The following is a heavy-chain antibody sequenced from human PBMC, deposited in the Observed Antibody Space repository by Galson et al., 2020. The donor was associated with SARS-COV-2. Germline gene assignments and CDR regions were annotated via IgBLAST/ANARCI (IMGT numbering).Heavy chain of an antibody. CDR1: GYTFTSTG. D-gene: IGHD4-4*01. V-gene: IGHV1-18*04. J-gene: IGHJ4*02. CDR3: AREVYSNYPLDY. Sequence: SVKVSCKSSGYTFTSTGSSWVRQAPGQGLDWMGLISTKNANTNYAQKFQGRVTMTTDTCTSTAYMELRSLTSDDTAVYYCAREVYSNYPLDYWGQGTLVTVSS. CDR2: ISTKNANT.